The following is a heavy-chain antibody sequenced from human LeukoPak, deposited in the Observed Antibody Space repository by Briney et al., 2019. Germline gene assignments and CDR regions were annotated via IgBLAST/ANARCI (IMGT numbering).Heavy chain of an antibody. V-gene: IGHV3-30*04. CDR3: ARENAYGDYADYYYYGMDV. D-gene: IGHD4-17*01. Sequence: GGSLRLSCAASGFTFSSYAMHWVRQAPGKGLEWVAVISYDGSNKYYADSVKGRFTIPRDNSKNTLYLQMNSLRAEDTAVYYCARENAYGDYADYYYYGMDVWGQGTTVTVSS. J-gene: IGHJ6*02. CDR1: GFTFSSYA. CDR2: ISYDGSNK.